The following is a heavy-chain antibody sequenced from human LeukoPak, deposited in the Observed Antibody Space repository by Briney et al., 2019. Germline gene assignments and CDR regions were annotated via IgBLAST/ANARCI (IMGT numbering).Heavy chain of an antibody. V-gene: IGHV3-74*01. J-gene: IGHJ4*02. CDR3: ARGVATYFDY. D-gene: IGHD5-12*01. CDR2: INSDGSST. CDR1: GFTLSNHW. Sequence: GGSLRLSCAASGFTLSNHWMHWVRQVPGKGLVWVSRINSDGSSTRHADSVRGRFTISRDNAKNSLYLRMNSLRDEDTAVYYCARGVATYFDYWGQGALVTVSS.